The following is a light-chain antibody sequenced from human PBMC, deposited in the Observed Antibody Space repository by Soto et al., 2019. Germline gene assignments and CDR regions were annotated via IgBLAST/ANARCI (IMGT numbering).Light chain of an antibody. Sequence: DIQMTQSPSSLSASVGDRVTITCRASQDISNSLAWYQQKPGKVPKLVIYAASTLQSGVPSRFSGSGSGTDFTLTISSLQREDVATYYCQRYKSAPPLFTFGPGTKVEIK. CDR1: QDISNS. CDR2: AAS. V-gene: IGKV1-27*01. CDR3: QRYKSAPPLFT. J-gene: IGKJ3*01.